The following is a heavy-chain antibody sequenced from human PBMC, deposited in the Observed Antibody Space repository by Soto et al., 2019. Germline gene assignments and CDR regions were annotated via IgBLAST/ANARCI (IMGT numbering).Heavy chain of an antibody. J-gene: IGHJ4*02. Sequence: VASVKVSCKASGYTFSSYYVHWVRQAPGQGLEWMGIISSSGGYTTYAQKFQGRVTMTSDTSTSTVHMELSSLTSEDSAVYYCARDGGAAGFDYWGQGTLVTVSS. D-gene: IGHD3-16*01. CDR1: GYTFSSYY. V-gene: IGHV1-46*01. CDR2: ISSSGGYT. CDR3: ARDGGAAGFDY.